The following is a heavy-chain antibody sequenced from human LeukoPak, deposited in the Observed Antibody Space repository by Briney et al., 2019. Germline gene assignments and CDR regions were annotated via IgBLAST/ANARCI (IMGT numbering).Heavy chain of an antibody. Sequence: ASVKVSCKASGYIFTGYYIHWVRQAPGQGLEWMGWVNPNSGDTKYQGRVTMTRDTSNNTVYMDLTRLIFDDTAMYCCARDNSIHERGWWFDPWGQGTLVTVSS. V-gene: IGHV1-2*02. CDR3: ARDNSIHERGWWFDP. J-gene: IGHJ5*02. D-gene: IGHD4-23*01. CDR2: VNPNSGDT. CDR1: GYIFTGYY.